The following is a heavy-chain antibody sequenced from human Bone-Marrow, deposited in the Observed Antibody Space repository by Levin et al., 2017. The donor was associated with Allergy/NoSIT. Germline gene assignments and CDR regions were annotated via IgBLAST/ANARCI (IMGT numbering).Heavy chain of an antibody. J-gene: IGHJ4*02. CDR1: GFTFDDYA. V-gene: IGHV3-9*01. D-gene: IGHD5-18*01. CDR2: ISWNSGSI. CDR3: ARKMNTAMANGFDY. Sequence: GGSLRLSCAASGFTFDDYAMHWVRQAPGKGLEWVSGISWNSGSIGYADSVKGRFTISRDNAKNSLYLQMNSLRAEDTALYYCARKMNTAMANGFDYWGQGTLVTVSS.